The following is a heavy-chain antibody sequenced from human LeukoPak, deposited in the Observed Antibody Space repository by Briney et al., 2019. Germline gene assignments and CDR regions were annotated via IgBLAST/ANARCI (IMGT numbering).Heavy chain of an antibody. J-gene: IGHJ6*03. D-gene: IGHD4-17*01. CDR1: GGSISSYY. V-gene: IGHV4-59*01. CDR3: ARVYGDYEDYYYYYYMDV. Sequence: SETLSLTCTVSGGSISSYYWSWVRQPPGKGLEWIGFVYYTGSTNYNPSLKSRVTISVDTSKNQFSLKLSSVTAADTAVYYCARVYGDYEDYYYYYYMDVWGKGTTVTISS. CDR2: VYYTGST.